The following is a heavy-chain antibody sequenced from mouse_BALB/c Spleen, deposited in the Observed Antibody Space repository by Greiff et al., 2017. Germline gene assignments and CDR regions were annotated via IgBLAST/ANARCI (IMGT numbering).Heavy chain of an antibody. CDR1: GFTFSSYA. CDR3: ARGYGYPYYFDY. D-gene: IGHD2-2*01. J-gene: IGHJ2*01. Sequence: EVQLVESGGGLVKPGGSLKLSCAASGFTFSSYAMSWVRQSPEKRLEWVAEISSGGSYTYYPDTVTGRFTISRDNAKNTLYLEMSSLRSEDTAMYYCARGYGYPYYFDYWGQGTTLTVSS. CDR2: ISSGGSYT. V-gene: IGHV5-9-4*01.